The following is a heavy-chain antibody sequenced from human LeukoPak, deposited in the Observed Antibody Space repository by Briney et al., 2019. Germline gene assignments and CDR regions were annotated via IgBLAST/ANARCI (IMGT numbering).Heavy chain of an antibody. CDR3: AKITTRGYSYGPPGAFDH. J-gene: IGHJ4*02. Sequence: GRSLRLSCAASGFTFSRYAMSWVRQAPGKGLDWVSAISGSGGSTYYADSVKGRLIISRDNSKNTLCLQMNSLRAEDTAVYYCAKITTRGYSYGPPGAFDHWGQGTLVTVSS. V-gene: IGHV3-23*01. CDR1: GFTFSRYA. D-gene: IGHD5-18*01. CDR2: ISGSGGST.